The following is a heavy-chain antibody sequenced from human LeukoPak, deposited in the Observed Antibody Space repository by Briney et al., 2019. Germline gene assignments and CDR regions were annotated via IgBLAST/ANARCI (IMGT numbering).Heavy chain of an antibody. CDR1: GXSITGYY. J-gene: IGHJ4*02. CDR2: IHYSGRT. D-gene: IGHD5-12*01. Sequence: TSETLSLTCTVSGXSITGYYGSWIRQPPGKELEWIAYIHYSGRTDSNPSLKSRVTTSVDTFMNQFSLKLSSVTAADTALYYCARHTRKLVAEVMDYWGQGTLVTVSS. CDR3: ARHTRKLVAEVMDY. V-gene: IGHV4-59*08.